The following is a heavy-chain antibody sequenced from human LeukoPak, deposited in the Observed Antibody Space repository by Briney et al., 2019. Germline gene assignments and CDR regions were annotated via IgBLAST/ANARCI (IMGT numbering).Heavy chain of an antibody. Sequence: GRSLRLSCAASGFTFDDYAMHWVRQAPGKGLEWVSGISWNSGSIGYADSVKGRFTISRDNAENSLYLQMNSLRAEDTALYYCAKGRGVVVVYFDYWGQGTLVTVSS. V-gene: IGHV3-9*01. CDR2: ISWNSGSI. D-gene: IGHD2-15*01. J-gene: IGHJ4*02. CDR1: GFTFDDYA. CDR3: AKGRGVVVVYFDY.